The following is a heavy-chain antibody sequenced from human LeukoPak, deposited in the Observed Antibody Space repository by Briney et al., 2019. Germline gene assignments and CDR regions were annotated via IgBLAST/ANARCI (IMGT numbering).Heavy chain of an antibody. CDR2: INPNNGNT. CDR3: ARHISGATKELSAFDI. Sequence: ASVKVSCKASGYTFTRYGISWVRQAPGQGLEWMGWINPNNGNTNYVQKLQGRVTMTTDTSTSTAYMELRSPRSDDTAVYYCARHISGATKELSAFDIWGQGTMVNVSS. CDR1: GYTFTRYG. V-gene: IGHV1-18*01. D-gene: IGHD1-20*01. J-gene: IGHJ3*02.